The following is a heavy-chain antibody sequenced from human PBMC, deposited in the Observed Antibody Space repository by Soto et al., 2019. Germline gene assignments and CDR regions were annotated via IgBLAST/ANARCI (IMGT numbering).Heavy chain of an antibody. CDR2: IYYSGST. Sequence: PSETLSLTCTVSGGSISSGDYYWSWIRQPPGKGLEWIGYIYYSGSTYYNPSLKSRVTISVDTSKNQFSLKLSSVTAADTAVYYCARVRYCSSTSCYESEDYYGMDVWGQGTTVTVS. CDR3: ARVRYCSSTSCYESEDYYGMDV. D-gene: IGHD2-2*01. CDR1: GGSISSGDYY. J-gene: IGHJ6*02. V-gene: IGHV4-30-4*01.